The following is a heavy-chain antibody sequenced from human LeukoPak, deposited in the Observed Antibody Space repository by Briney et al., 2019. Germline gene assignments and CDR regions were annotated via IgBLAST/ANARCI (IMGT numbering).Heavy chain of an antibody. CDR1: GGSISSYY. J-gene: IGHJ6*03. V-gene: IGHV4-4*07. Sequence: SETLSLTCTVSGGSISSYYWSWIRQPAGKGLEWIGRIYTSGSTNYNPSPKSRVTISVDTSKNQFSLKPSSVTAADTAVYYCARSPTRVRGVIHRLNYYYYMDVWGKGTTVTVSS. CDR2: IYTSGST. D-gene: IGHD3-10*01. CDR3: ARSPTRVRGVIHRLNYYYYMDV.